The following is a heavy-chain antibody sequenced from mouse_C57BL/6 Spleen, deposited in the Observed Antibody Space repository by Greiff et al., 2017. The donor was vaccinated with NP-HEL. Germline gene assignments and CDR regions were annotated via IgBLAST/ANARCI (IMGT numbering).Heavy chain of an antibody. CDR3: ARNSNWFAY. CDR1: GFTFSDYG. D-gene: IGHD2-5*01. V-gene: IGHV5-17*01. CDR2: ISSGSSTI. J-gene: IGHJ3*01. Sequence: EVQVVESGGGLVKPGGSLKLSCAASGFTFSDYGMHWVRQAPEKGLEWVAYISSGSSTIYYADTVKGRFTISRDNAKNTLFLQMTSLRSEDTAMYYCARNSNWFAYWGQGTLVTVSA.